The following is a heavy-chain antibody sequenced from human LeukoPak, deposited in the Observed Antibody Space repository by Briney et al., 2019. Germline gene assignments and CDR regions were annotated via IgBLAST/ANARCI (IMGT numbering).Heavy chain of an antibody. Sequence: SETLSLTCTVSGDSISTYYWSWIRQPPGKGLEWIGYISYSGSTNYNPSLKSRVTISVDTSKNQFSLKLSSVTAADTAVYYCARRVGIAVAEYYFDYWGQGTLVTVSS. CDR1: GDSISTYY. CDR3: ARRVGIAVAEYYFDY. J-gene: IGHJ4*02. V-gene: IGHV4-59*08. D-gene: IGHD6-19*01. CDR2: ISYSGST.